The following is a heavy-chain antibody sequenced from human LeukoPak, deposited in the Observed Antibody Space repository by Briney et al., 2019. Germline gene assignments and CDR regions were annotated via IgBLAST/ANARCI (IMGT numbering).Heavy chain of an antibody. Sequence: SETLSLTCTVSGGSISSHYWSWIRQPPGKGLEWIAYLFDSVNTKDNPSLQSRLTLSADTSKNQFSLRLSSVTAAATAVYYCATIKRGSIFGYFDFWGQGIEVTVSS. CDR1: GGSISSHY. J-gene: IGHJ4*02. CDR2: LFDSVNT. D-gene: IGHD5-18*01. CDR3: ATIKRGSIFGYFDF. V-gene: IGHV4-59*11.